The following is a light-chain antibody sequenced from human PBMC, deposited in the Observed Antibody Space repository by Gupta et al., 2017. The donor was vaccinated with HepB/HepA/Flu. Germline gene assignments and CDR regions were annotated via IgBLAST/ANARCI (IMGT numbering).Light chain of an antibody. Sequence: EIVLTQSPGTLSLSPGERAILSCRASQTVVNKYLAWYQQKPGQGPRLVIYGASFRATGIPERFSASGSGTDFTLIISSLEPEDFAVYYCQQSGNPPWTFGQGTKVDI. CDR3: QQSGNPPWT. CDR1: QTVVNKY. CDR2: GAS. V-gene: IGKV3-20*01. J-gene: IGKJ1*01.